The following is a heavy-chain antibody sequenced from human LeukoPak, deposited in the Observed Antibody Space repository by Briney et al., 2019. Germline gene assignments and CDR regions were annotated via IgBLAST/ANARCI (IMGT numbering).Heavy chain of an antibody. CDR3: VRQADGRRKLLWFGEGTFDI. D-gene: IGHD3-10*01. CDR1: GYSFTNYW. Sequence: GESLKISCKASGYSFTNYWIGWVRQVPGKGLEWMGIIYPGDSYTEYSPSFQGQVTISVDKSINTAYLQWSSLKASDTAMYYCVRQADGRRKLLWFGEGTFDIWGQGTMVTVSS. CDR2: IYPGDSYT. V-gene: IGHV5-51*01. J-gene: IGHJ3*02.